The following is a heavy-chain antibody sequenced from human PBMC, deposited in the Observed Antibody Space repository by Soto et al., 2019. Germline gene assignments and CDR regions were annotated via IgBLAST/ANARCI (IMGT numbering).Heavy chain of an antibody. Sequence: SETLSLTCTVSGGSISSYYWTWIRQPAGKGLEWIGRIYSSRSTNYNPSLRSRVTMSVDTSKNQISLKLNSVTAADAAVYYCARLGRITAMDDNWFDPWGQGTLVTVSS. J-gene: IGHJ5*02. V-gene: IGHV4-4*07. D-gene: IGHD3-10*01. CDR2: IYSSRST. CDR1: GGSISSYY. CDR3: ARLGRITAMDDNWFDP.